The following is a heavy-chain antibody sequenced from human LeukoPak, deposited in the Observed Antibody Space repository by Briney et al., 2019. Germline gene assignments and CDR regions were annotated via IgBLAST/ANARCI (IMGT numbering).Heavy chain of an antibody. Sequence: GRSLRLYCAASGFTFSSYGMHWVRQAPGKGLEWVAVISYDGSNKYYADSVKGRFTISRDNSKNTLYLQMNSLRAEDTAVYYCAKDVRGMDVWGKGTTVTVSS. CDR1: GFTFSSYG. CDR2: ISYDGSNK. CDR3: AKDVRGMDV. J-gene: IGHJ6*04. V-gene: IGHV3-30*18.